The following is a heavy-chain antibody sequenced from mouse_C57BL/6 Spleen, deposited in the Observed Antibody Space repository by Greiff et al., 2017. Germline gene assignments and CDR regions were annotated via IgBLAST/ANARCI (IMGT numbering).Heavy chain of an antibody. CDR2: IRNKANGYTT. Sequence: EVKLVESGGGLVQPGGSLSLSCAASGFTFTDYYMSWVRQPPGKALEWLGFIRNKANGYTTEYSASVKGRFTISRDNSQSILYLQMTALRADDSATYYCARYRTTVVDPGYFDYWGQGTMLTVSS. D-gene: IGHD1-1*01. J-gene: IGHJ2*01. CDR1: GFTFTDYY. CDR3: ARYRTTVVDPGYFDY. V-gene: IGHV7-3*01.